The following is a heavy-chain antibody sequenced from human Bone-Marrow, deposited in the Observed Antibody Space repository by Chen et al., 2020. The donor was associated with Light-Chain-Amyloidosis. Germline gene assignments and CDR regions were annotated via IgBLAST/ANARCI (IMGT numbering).Heavy chain of an antibody. CDR1: GYTFTGYY. V-gene: IGHV1-2*02. D-gene: IGHD5-12*01. J-gene: IGHJ4*02. CDR3: ARGAERGYSGSESTNFDY. Sequence: QVQLVQSGAEVKKHGASVKVSCKASGYTFTGYYMHWVRKAPGQGLEWMGWINPHTDGTNDAQKFKGSVTMTRDTSISAACMELRRLRSDDTAVYYCARGAERGYSGSESTNFDYWGQGTLVTVSS. CDR2: INPHTDGT.